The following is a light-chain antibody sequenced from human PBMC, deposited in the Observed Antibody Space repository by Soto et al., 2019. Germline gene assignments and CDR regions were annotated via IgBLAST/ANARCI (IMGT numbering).Light chain of an antibody. CDR3: QQYNSYSRS. CDR2: DAS. J-gene: IGKJ4*01. V-gene: IGKV1-5*01. Sequence: DSQMTQSPSTLSASVGDRVTITCRASQSINIWLAWYQQKPGKAPKLLIYDASSLQSGVPSRFRGSTSGTEFTLTISSLQPDDFATYYCQQYNSYSRSFGGGTKVEIK. CDR1: QSINIW.